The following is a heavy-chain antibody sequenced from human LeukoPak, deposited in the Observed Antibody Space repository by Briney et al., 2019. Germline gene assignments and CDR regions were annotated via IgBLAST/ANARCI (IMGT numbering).Heavy chain of an antibody. CDR3: ARDKEWLLYDY. V-gene: IGHV3-74*03. CDR1: GFTFSTYS. D-gene: IGHD3-3*01. Sequence: GGSLRLSCAASGFTFSTYSMHWVRQAPGKGLVWVSRIKTDGSTTTYADSVKGRFTISGDNAKNTLYLQMNSLRVEDTAVYYCARDKEWLLYDYWGQGTLVTVSS. J-gene: IGHJ4*02. CDR2: IKTDGSTT.